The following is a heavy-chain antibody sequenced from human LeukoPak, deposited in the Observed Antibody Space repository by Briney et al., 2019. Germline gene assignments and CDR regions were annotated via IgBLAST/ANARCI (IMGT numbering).Heavy chain of an antibody. CDR3: AREMEDKSFSFGELRKNYYYYMDV. CDR1: GGSFSGYY. CDR2: INHSGST. Sequence: SETLSLTCAVYGGSFSGYYWSWIRQPPGKGLEWIGEINHSGSTNYNPSLKSRVTISVDTSKNQFSLKLSSVTAADTAVYYCAREMEDKSFSFGELRKNYYYYMDVWGKGTTVTVPS. D-gene: IGHD3-10*01. V-gene: IGHV4-34*01. J-gene: IGHJ6*03.